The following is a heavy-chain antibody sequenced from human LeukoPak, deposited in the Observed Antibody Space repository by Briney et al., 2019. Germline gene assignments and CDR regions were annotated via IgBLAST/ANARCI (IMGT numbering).Heavy chain of an antibody. CDR1: GGSISSSSYY. V-gene: IGHV4-39*07. CDR3: ARVASTYYDILAGPGGSIYYYYMDV. Sequence: PSETLSLTCTVSGGSISSSSYYWGWIRQPPGKGLEWIGSIYYSGSTYYNPSLKSRVTISVDTSKNQFSLKLSSVTAADTAVYYCARVASTYYDILAGPGGSIYYYYMDVWGKGTTVTVSS. D-gene: IGHD3-9*01. J-gene: IGHJ6*03. CDR2: IYYSGST.